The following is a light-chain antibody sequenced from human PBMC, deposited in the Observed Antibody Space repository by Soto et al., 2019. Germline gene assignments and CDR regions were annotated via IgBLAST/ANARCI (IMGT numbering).Light chain of an antibody. CDR1: QSVSRR. CDR2: GAS. Sequence: EIVLTQSPGTLSLSPGGRATLSCRAGQSVSRRLAWYQHRPGQSPRLLISGASMRASGVPVRFSGSGSGTDFTLTISRLEPEDFAVYYCQHYGETPITFGLGTRLEIK. V-gene: IGKV3-20*01. CDR3: QHYGETPIT. J-gene: IGKJ5*01.